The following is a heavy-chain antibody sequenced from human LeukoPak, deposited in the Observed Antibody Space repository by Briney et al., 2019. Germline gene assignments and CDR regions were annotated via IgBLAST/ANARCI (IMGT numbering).Heavy chain of an antibody. CDR2: FDPEDGET. V-gene: IGHV1-24*01. D-gene: IGHD6-19*01. Sequence: ASVKVSCEVSGYTLTELSMHWVRHAPGKGLEWMGGFDPEDGETIYAQKFQGRVTMTEDTSTDTAYRELSSLRTEDTAVYYCATGNGQQWLVTNFDYWGQGTLVTVSS. J-gene: IGHJ4*02. CDR3: ATGNGQQWLVTNFDY. CDR1: GYTLTELS.